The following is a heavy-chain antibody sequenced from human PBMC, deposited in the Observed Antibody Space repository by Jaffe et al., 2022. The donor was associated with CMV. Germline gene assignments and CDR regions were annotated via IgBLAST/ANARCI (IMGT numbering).Heavy chain of an antibody. CDR2: ISGSGGST. CDR1: GFTFSSYA. J-gene: IGHJ4*02. Sequence: EVQLLESGGGLVQPGGSLRLSCAASGFTFSSYAMSWVRQAPGKGLEWVSAISGSGGSTYYADSVKGRFTISRDNSKNTLYLQMNSLRAEDTAVYYCAKDDNIAAYILAGFDYWGQGTLVTVSS. CDR3: AKDDNIAAYILAGFDY. V-gene: IGHV3-23*01. D-gene: IGHD6-6*01.